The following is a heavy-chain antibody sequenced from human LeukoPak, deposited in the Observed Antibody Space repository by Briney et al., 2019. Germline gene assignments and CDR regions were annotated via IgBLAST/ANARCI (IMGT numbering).Heavy chain of an antibody. D-gene: IGHD1-1*01. J-gene: IGHJ3*02. V-gene: IGHV4-4*07. CDR1: GASISSYY. CDR3: ARDRIWNDAGHDPFDI. CDR2: IYTSANT. Sequence: SETLSLTCNVSGASISSYYWSWIRQPAGKGLEWIGRIYTSANTNYSPSFKSRATISIDRSRNQFSLNLPSVTAADTAVYYCARDRIWNDAGHDPFDIWGQGTMVTVSS.